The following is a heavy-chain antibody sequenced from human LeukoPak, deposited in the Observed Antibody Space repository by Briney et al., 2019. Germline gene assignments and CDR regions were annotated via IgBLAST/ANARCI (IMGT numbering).Heavy chain of an antibody. V-gene: IGHV1-18*01. CDR3: ARDEVSPDHYYYDSSGNVDY. CDR1: GYTFTSYG. CDR2: ISAYNGNT. D-gene: IGHD3-22*01. Sequence: EASVKVSCKASGYTFTSYGISWVRQAPGQGLEWMGWISAYNGNTNYAQKLQGRVTMTTDTSTSTAYMELRSLRSDDTAVYYCARDEVSPDHYYYDSSGNVDYWGQGTLVTVSS. J-gene: IGHJ4*02.